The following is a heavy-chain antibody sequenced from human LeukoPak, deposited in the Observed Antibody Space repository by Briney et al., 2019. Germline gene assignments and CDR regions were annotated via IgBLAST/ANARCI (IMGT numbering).Heavy chain of an antibody. D-gene: IGHD5-12*01. Sequence: GVSLRLSCAASGFTISRSSMHRVRQAPGKGLEFVTAISGSGGNTYYADSVKGRFTISRDNSKNTLYLQMNSLRAEDTAVYYCAKGGLLVAFFDYWGQGTLVTVSS. J-gene: IGHJ4*02. CDR3: AKGGLLVAFFDY. CDR1: GFTISRSS. V-gene: IGHV3-23*01. CDR2: ISGSGGNT.